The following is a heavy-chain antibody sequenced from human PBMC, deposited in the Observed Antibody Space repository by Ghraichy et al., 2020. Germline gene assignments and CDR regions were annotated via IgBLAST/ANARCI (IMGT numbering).Heavy chain of an antibody. J-gene: IGHJ6*03. V-gene: IGHV1-58*01. Sequence: SVKVSCKASGFTFTSSAVQWVRQARGQRLEWIGWIVVGSGNTNYAQKFQERVTITRDMSTSTAYMELSSLRSEDTAVYYCAASEGYYYYYMDVWGKGTTVTVSS. CDR2: IVVGSGNT. CDR1: GFTFTSSA. CDR3: AASEGYYYYYMDV.